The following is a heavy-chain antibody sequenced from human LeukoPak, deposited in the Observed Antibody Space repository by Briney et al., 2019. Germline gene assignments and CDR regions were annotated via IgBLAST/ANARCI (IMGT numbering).Heavy chain of an antibody. CDR1: GFTFSNYW. CDR3: ARKAYGMDV. CDR2: IKQDGSEK. J-gene: IGHJ6*04. Sequence: GVSLRLSCAASGFTFSNYWMSWVRQAPGKGLEWVANIKQDGSEKYYVDSVKGRLTISRDDAKNSLYLQMNSLGVEDTAFCYCARKAYGMDVWGKGTTVTVSS. V-gene: IGHV3-7*03.